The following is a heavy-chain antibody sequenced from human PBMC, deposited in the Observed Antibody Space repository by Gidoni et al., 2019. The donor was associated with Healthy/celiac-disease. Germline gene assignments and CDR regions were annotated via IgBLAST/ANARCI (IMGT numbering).Heavy chain of an antibody. CDR2: ISGSGGST. CDR3: AKGTLGYYGSGRTTPAGIVDY. V-gene: IGHV3-23*01. CDR1: GFTFSSYA. D-gene: IGHD3-10*01. Sequence: EVQLLESGGGLVQPGGSLRLSCAASGFTFSSYAMSWVRQAPGKGLEWVSAISGSGGSTYYADSVKGRFTISRDNSKNTLYLQMNSLRAEDTAVYYCAKGTLGYYGSGRTTPAGIVDYWGQGTLVTVSS. J-gene: IGHJ4*02.